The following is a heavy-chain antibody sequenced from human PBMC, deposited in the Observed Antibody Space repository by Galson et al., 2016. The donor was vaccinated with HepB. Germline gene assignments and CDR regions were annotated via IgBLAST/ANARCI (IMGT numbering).Heavy chain of an antibody. J-gene: IGHJ4*02. CDR1: GFTFDDYA. V-gene: IGHV3-23*01. D-gene: IGHD1-14*01. CDR2: ITGTGAFT. CDR3: AKVAEGRFWAEYYFDY. Sequence: SLRLSCAVSGFTFDDYAMSWVRQAPGQGLEWVSSITGTGAFTYYPVSVQGRFTISSDNSKNTVYLKMNNLRVEDTAVYYCAKVAEGRFWAEYYFDYWGQGTLVTVSS.